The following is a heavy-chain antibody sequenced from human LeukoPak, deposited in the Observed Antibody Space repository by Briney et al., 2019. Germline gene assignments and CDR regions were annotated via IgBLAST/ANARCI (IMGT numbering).Heavy chain of an antibody. CDR1: GLTFSSYG. CDR2: IRYDGSNK. D-gene: IGHD3-10*01. J-gene: IGHJ4*02. CDR3: AKDVNVLLWFGEFDY. Sequence: GGSLRLSCAASGLTFSSYGMHWVRQAPGKGLEWVAFIRYDGSNKYYADSVKGRFTISRDNSKNTPYLQMNSLRAEDTAVYYCAKDVNVLLWFGEFDYWGQGTLVTVSS. V-gene: IGHV3-30*02.